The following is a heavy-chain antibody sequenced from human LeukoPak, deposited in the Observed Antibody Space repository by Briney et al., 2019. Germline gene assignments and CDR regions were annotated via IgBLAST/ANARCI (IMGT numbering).Heavy chain of an antibody. CDR3: ARHLGYSYGVLPY. Sequence: PSETLSLTCAVYGGSFSGYYWSWIRQPPGKGLEWVGEINHSGSTNYNPSLKSRVTISVDTSKNQFSLKLSSVTAADTAVYYCARHLGYSYGVLPYWGQGTLVTVSS. J-gene: IGHJ4*02. D-gene: IGHD5-18*01. CDR1: GGSFSGYY. V-gene: IGHV4-34*01. CDR2: INHSGST.